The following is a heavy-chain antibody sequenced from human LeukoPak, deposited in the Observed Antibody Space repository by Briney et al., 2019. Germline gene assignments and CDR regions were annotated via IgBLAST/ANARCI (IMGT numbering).Heavy chain of an antibody. J-gene: IGHJ4*02. CDR3: AKVLSGWYEED. CDR1: GFTFSSYA. Sequence: GSLRLSCAASGFTFSSYAMSWVRQAPGKGLEWVSAIGGSGGSTYYADSVKGRFTISRDNSKNTLYLQMNSLRAEDTAVYYCAKVLSGWYEEDWGQGTLVTVSS. D-gene: IGHD6-19*01. CDR2: IGGSGGST. V-gene: IGHV3-23*01.